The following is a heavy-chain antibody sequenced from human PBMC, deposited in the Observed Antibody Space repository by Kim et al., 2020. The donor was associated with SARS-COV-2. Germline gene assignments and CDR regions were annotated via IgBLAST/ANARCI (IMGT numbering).Heavy chain of an antibody. J-gene: IGHJ4*02. D-gene: IGHD2-2*02. V-gene: IGHV3-23*02. Sequence: GGCTKVRFTISRDKSKNTLYLQMNSLRAADTAVYYCAKGRSTSCYTDFDCWGQGTLVTVSS. CDR3: AKGRSTSCYTDFDC.